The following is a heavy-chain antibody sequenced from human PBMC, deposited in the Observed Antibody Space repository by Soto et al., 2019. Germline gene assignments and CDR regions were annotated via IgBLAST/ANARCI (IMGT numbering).Heavy chain of an antibody. CDR1: GYTFTSYG. CDR3: ARVRGYCSGGSCSPPGAFDI. CDR2: ISAYNGNT. V-gene: IGHV1-18*01. J-gene: IGHJ3*02. Sequence: QVQLVQSGAEVKKPGASVKVSCQASGYTFTSYGISWVRQAPGQGLEWMGWISAYNGNTNYAQKLQGRVTMTTDTSTSKAYMELRSLRSDDTAVYYCARVRGYCSGGSCSPPGAFDIWGQGTMVTVSS. D-gene: IGHD2-15*01.